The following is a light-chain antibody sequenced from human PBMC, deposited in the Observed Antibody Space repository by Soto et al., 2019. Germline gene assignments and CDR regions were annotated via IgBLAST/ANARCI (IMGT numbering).Light chain of an antibody. V-gene: IGLV2-14*01. CDR1: SSDVGGYNR. CDR2: EVS. J-gene: IGLJ3*02. Sequence: QSTLTQPASVSGSPGQSITISCTGTSSDVGGYNRVSWYQQHPGKAPKLIIYEVSNRPSGVSNRYSGSKSGNTASLTISGLQAEDEADYFCSSYTSSSTPWVFGGGTQLTVL. CDR3: SSYTSSSTPWV.